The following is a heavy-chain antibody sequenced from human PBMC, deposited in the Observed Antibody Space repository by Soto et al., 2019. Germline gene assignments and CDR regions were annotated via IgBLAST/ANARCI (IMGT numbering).Heavy chain of an antibody. J-gene: IGHJ4*02. Sequence: QVQLQQWGAGLLKSSETRSLTCAVYGGSFSGYYWNWIRQPPGKGLEWIGEINHSGSTNYNPSLKSRVTLSVDTSKNQFSLKLSSVTAADTAVYYCARGWGRIFDYWGQGTLVTVSS. D-gene: IGHD7-27*01. V-gene: IGHV4-34*01. CDR2: INHSGST. CDR3: ARGWGRIFDY. CDR1: GGSFSGYY.